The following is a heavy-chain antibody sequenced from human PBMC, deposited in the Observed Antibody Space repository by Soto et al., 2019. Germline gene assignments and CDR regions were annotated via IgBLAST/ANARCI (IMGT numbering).Heavy chain of an antibody. CDR1: GGSFSGYY. CDR2: INHSGST. J-gene: IGHJ4*02. Sequence: PSETLSLTCAVYGGSFSGYYWSWIRQPPGKGLEWIGEINHSGSTNYNPSLKSRVTISVDTSKNQFSLKLSSVTAADTAVYYCARIRGAVADINQFRDYWGQGTLVTVSS. V-gene: IGHV4-34*01. CDR3: ARIRGAVADINQFRDY. D-gene: IGHD6-19*01.